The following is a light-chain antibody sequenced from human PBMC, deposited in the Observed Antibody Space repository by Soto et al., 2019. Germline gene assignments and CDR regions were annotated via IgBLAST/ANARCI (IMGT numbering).Light chain of an antibody. CDR2: GAS. CDR1: QSGSSPY. V-gene: IGKV3-20*01. J-gene: IGKJ3*01. Sequence: EVVLTQSPVTLSLSPGERATLSCRASQSGSSPYLAWYQQKPGQPPRLLIYGASSRASDIPDRFIGSGSGTEFTLTIARLAPEDFAMYYCQQYGSSPFTFGPGTKVDI. CDR3: QQYGSSPFT.